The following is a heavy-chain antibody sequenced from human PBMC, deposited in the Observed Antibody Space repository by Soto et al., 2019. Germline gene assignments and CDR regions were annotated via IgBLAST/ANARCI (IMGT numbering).Heavy chain of an antibody. D-gene: IGHD3-3*01. CDR1: GFTFSSYA. Sequence: HPGGSLRLSCAASGFTFSSYAMHWVRQAPGKGLEWVAVISYDGSNKYYADSVKGRFTISRDNSKNTLYLQMNSLRAEDTAVYYCARDTALYYDFWSGYYSGYGMDVWGQGTTVTVSS. J-gene: IGHJ6*02. CDR2: ISYDGSNK. V-gene: IGHV3-30-3*01. CDR3: ARDTALYYDFWSGYYSGYGMDV.